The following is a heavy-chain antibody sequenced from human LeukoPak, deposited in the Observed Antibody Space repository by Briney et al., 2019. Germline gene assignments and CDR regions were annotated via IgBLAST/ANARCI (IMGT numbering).Heavy chain of an antibody. D-gene: IGHD2-2*01. CDR1: GYTFTGYY. CDR3: ARGVRATVPAAIRSKKTFTFDP. J-gene: IGHJ5*02. V-gene: IGHV1-2*02. CDR2: ISPNSGGT. Sequence: GASVKVSCKASGYTFTGYYMHWVRQAPGQGLEWMGWISPNSGGTNYAQKFQGRVTMTRDTSISTAYMELSSLRSEDTAVYYCARGVRATVPAAIRSKKTFTFDPWGQGTLVTVSS.